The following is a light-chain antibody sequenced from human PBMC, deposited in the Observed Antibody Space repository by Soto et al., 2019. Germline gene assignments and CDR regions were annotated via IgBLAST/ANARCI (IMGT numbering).Light chain of an antibody. V-gene: IGLV2-14*03. Sequence: QSALTQPASVSGSPGQSITISCTGTSSDVGGYNYVSWYQQHPGKAPKLMIYDVSDRPSGVSNRFSGSKSGNTASLTSSGLQIEVEADYICCSYTSSSTLVFGGGSKVTV. CDR3: CSYTSSSTLV. CDR2: DVS. CDR1: SSDVGGYNY. J-gene: IGLJ2*01.